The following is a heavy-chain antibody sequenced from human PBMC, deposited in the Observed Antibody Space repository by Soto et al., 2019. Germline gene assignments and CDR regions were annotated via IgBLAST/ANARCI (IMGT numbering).Heavy chain of an antibody. V-gene: IGHV3-33*01. J-gene: IGHJ4*02. CDR3: ARGDSSGHY. CDR1: GFTFNNYG. D-gene: IGHD6-19*01. CDR2: IWYDGSEQ. Sequence: QVQLVESGGTVVQPGRSLRLSCAASGFTFNNYGMHWVRQAPGKGLEWVAVIWYDGSEQYYADSVKGRFTISRDNSKNTLYLQMSSRRVEDTAVYYCARGDSSGHYWGQGTLVTVSS.